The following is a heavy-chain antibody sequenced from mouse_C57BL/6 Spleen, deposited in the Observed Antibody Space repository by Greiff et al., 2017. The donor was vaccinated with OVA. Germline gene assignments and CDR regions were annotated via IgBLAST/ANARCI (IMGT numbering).Heavy chain of an antibody. D-gene: IGHD1-1*01. Sequence: QVQLQQPGAELVKPGASVKLSCKASGYTFTSYWMHWVKQRPGQGLEWIGMIHPNSGSTNYNEKFKSKATLTVDKSSSTAYMQLSSLTSEDSAVYYCARHGSSSFYAMDYWGRGTSVTVSS. CDR2: IHPNSGST. CDR3: ARHGSSSFYAMDY. J-gene: IGHJ4*01. V-gene: IGHV1-64*01. CDR1: GYTFTSYW.